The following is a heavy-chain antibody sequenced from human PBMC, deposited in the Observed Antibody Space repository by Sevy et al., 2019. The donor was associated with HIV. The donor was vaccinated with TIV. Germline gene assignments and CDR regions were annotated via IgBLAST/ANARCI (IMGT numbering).Heavy chain of an antibody. D-gene: IGHD3-10*01. CDR2: IKSKSDGGTR. CDR3: TTYPRFGGNYYMDV. J-gene: IGHJ6*03. V-gene: IGHV3-15*01. CDR1: GFTFSNAW. Sequence: GGFLRLSCAASGFTFSNAWMSWVRQGPGKGLEWVGRIKSKSDGGTREYAAPVKGRFTISRDDSKNTLYLQVNSLETEDTALYYCTTYPRFGGNYYMDVWGKGTTVTVSS.